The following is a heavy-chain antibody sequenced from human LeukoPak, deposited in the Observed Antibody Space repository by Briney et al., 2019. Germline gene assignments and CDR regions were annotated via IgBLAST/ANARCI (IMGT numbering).Heavy chain of an antibody. CDR2: IYYSGST. CDR3: ARVNYVWGSGFDY. Sequence: SETLSLTCTVSGGSISSSSYYWGWIRQPPGEGLEWIASIYYSGSTYYNPSLKSRVTISVDTSKNQFSLKLSSVTAADTAVYYCARVNYVWGSGFDYWGQGTLVTVSS. D-gene: IGHD3-16*01. V-gene: IGHV4-39*07. J-gene: IGHJ4*02. CDR1: GGSISSSSYY.